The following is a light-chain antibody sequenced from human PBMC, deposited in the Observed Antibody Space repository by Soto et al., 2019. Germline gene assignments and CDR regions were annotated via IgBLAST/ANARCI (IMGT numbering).Light chain of an antibody. CDR1: QSVSSY. J-gene: IGKJ5*01. CDR3: QKFNRGLIT. V-gene: IGKV3-11*01. CDR2: DAS. Sequence: ELVSTQSPATLSLSPGERATLSFRASQSVSSYLAWYHQKPGQAPRRLSYDASNRATGIPARCSGRGSGTGFTPTIMSLRPEDFAIDYFQKFNRGLITIGRGTRLEI.